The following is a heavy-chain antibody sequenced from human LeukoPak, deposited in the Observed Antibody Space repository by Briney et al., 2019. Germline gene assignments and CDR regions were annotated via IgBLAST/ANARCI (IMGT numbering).Heavy chain of an antibody. CDR2: IRGSGGGT. D-gene: IGHD4-17*01. Sequence: GGSLRLSCAASGFIFSNYALMWLRQSPGKGLEWVSAIRGSGGGTFYADSVKGRFTISRDNSKNTLYLQMNGLRAEDTAVYYCAKDPNGDYIGAFDMWGRGTLVTVSS. V-gene: IGHV3-23*01. CDR3: AKDPNGDYIGAFDM. CDR1: GFIFSNYA. J-gene: IGHJ3*02.